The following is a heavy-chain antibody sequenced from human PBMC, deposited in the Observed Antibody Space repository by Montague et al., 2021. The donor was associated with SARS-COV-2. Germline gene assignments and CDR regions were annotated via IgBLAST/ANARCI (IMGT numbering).Heavy chain of an antibody. D-gene: IGHD6-19*01. CDR3: ARGSGYSSGWRYYYGMDV. V-gene: IGHV4-4*07. CDR1: GGSISNYY. CDR2: LYTSGST. J-gene: IGHJ6*02. Sequence: SETLSLTCTVSGGSISNYYWTWIRQPAGKGLEWIGRLYTSGSTTYNPSLKSRVTMSVATSKNQFSLNVTSVTAADTAIYYCARGSGYSSGWRYYYGMDVWGQGTTVTVS.